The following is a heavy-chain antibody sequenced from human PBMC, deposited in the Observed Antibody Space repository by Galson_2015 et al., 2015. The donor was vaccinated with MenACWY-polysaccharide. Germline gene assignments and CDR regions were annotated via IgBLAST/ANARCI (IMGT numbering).Heavy chain of an antibody. V-gene: IGHV1-8*01. Sequence: SVKASCKASGYKFSSYDINWVRQASGQGLEWMGWMNPNSGNTGCAQKFQGRVAMTRDTATSTAYMELRMLRYDDTAVYYCTRIIARKHAFVDSWGQGTLVSVS. D-gene: IGHD2-21*01. CDR3: TRIIARKHAFVDS. CDR1: GYKFSSYD. CDR2: MNPNSGNT. J-gene: IGHJ4*02.